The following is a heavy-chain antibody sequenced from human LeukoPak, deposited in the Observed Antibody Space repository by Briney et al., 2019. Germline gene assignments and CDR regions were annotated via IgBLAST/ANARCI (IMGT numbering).Heavy chain of an antibody. CDR3: ARDRIAARLFDY. Sequence: GGSLRLSCAASGFTFRTYSMHWVRQAPGKGLEWFSSISGSSDYIYYADSVRGRFTISRDNAKNSLYLQMNSLRAEDTAVYYCARDRIAARLFDYWGQGTLVTVSS. J-gene: IGHJ4*02. CDR1: GFTFRTYS. D-gene: IGHD6-6*01. V-gene: IGHV3-21*01. CDR2: ISGSSDYI.